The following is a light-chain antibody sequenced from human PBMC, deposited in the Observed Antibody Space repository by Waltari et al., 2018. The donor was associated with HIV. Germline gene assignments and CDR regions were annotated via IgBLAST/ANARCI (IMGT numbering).Light chain of an antibody. J-gene: IGLJ3*02. CDR2: GVY. CDR1: TSDFDIFDF. CDR3: SSYSARGFVA. V-gene: IGLV2-14*01. Sequence: HSALTQPASVSGFPGKSITISCTGPTSDFDIFDFVSWYQQSPGIAPKLIIFGVYFLPAGVSQRFACSKSGDTASLTISALRAEDEADYFCSSYSARGFVAFGGGTKVTVL.